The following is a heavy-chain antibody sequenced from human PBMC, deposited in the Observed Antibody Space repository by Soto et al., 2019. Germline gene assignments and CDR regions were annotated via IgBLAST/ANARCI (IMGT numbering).Heavy chain of an antibody. CDR3: ARISYYYDSSGHTSDY. J-gene: IGHJ4*02. V-gene: IGHV3-30-3*01. CDR1: GFTFSSYA. CDR2: ISYDGSNK. D-gene: IGHD3-22*01. Sequence: LRLSCAASGFTFSSYAMHWVRQAPGKGLEWVAVISYDGSNKYYADSVKGRFTISRDNSKNTLYLQMNSLRAEDTAVYYCARISYYYDSSGHTSDYWGQGTPVTVSS.